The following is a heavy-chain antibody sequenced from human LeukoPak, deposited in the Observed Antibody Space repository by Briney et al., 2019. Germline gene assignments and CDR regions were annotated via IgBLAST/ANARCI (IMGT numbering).Heavy chain of an antibody. Sequence: PSETLSLICTVSGGSTSSYYWSWIRQPPGKGLEYIGYIYYSGSSNYNPSLKSRVTISVDTSKNQFSLKLSSVTAADTAVYYCARHKRGSYYFEGRWSPTPRGSYFDYWGQGTLVTVSS. J-gene: IGHJ4*02. CDR3: ARHKRGSYYFEGRWSPTPRGSYFDY. CDR1: GGSTSSYY. V-gene: IGHV4-59*08. CDR2: IYYSGSS. D-gene: IGHD1-26*01.